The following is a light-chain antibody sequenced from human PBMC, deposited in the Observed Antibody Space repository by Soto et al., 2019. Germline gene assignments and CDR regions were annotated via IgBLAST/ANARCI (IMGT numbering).Light chain of an antibody. CDR1: QGIGNY. V-gene: IGKV1-27*01. J-gene: IGKJ4*01. CDR2: GAS. Sequence: DIQMTQSPLSLSASVGDRVSITCRASQGIGNYLAWFQQKPGRVPKLLIYGASALQRGVPSRFSGSGYGTEFTLTISSLQPEDVATYYCQKYNTAPLTFGGGTKVDIK. CDR3: QKYNTAPLT.